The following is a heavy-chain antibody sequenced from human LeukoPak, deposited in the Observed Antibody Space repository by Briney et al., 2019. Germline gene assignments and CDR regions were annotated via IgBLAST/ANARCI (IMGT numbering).Heavy chain of an antibody. Sequence: GGSLRLSCAASGFTFNTYEMIWVRQAPGKGLEWVSFISSSGSTIYYADSVKGRFTISRDNAKNSLYLQMNSLRAEDTAVYYCAREGSTDFWSGYSVYYFDYWGQGTLVTVSS. V-gene: IGHV3-48*03. CDR1: GFTFNTYE. D-gene: IGHD3-3*01. CDR3: AREGSTDFWSGYSVYYFDY. CDR2: ISSSGSTI. J-gene: IGHJ4*02.